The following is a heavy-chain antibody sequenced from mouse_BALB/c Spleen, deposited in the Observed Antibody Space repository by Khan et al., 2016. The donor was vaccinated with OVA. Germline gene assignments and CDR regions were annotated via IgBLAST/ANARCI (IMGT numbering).Heavy chain of an antibody. V-gene: IGHV2-6*02. CDR1: GFSLTSYG. CDR3: ARWFDGYSYIYAMDY. Sequence: QVQLKESGPGLVAPSQSLSITCTVSGFSLTSYGVHWVRQPPGKGLEWLVVIWSDGSTNYNSALKSRLSISKDNSKSQVFLKMKSLQTDDTAIYYCARWFDGYSYIYAMDYWGQGTSVTVSS. J-gene: IGHJ4*01. CDR2: IWSDGST. D-gene: IGHD2-3*01.